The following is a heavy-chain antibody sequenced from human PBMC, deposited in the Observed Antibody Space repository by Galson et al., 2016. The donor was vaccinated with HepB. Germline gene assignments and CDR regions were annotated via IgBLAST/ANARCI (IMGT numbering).Heavy chain of an antibody. CDR1: GFRFPDSA. CDR3: AAGQQLVSNYYYYHMDV. J-gene: IGHJ6*02. CDR2: NVICSGDT. D-gene: IGHD3-10*01. Sequence: SVKVSCKASGFRFPDSAVQWVRQAREQRLEWRGGNVICSGDTNHAQKFQERVTIKRDMSTSTAHLELSSLRADDTAVYYCAAGQQLVSNYYYYHMDVWGQGTTVIVSS. V-gene: IGHV1-58*01.